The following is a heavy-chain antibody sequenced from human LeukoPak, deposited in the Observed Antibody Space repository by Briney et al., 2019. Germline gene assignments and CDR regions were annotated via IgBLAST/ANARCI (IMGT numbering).Heavy chain of an antibody. V-gene: IGHV4-59*01. CDR3: ARDLGSSPGFDY. Sequence: KPSETLSLTCTVSGGSISSYYWSWVRQPPGKGLEWIGHIYDTGNTNYNPSLESRVTISVDTSKNQFSLRLTSVTAADTAVYYCARDLGSSPGFDYWGQGTLVTVSS. J-gene: IGHJ4*02. CDR2: IYDTGNT. CDR1: GGSISSYY. D-gene: IGHD6-6*01.